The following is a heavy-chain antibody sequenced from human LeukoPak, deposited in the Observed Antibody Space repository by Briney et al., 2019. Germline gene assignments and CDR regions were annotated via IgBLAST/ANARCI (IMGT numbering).Heavy chain of an antibody. V-gene: IGHV1-2*02. CDR3: ARGVRRDYSASGTYTLFDF. CDR1: GYTFSDYY. D-gene: IGHD3-10*01. J-gene: IGHJ4*02. CDR2: INPKSGAT. Sequence: ASVKVSCKTSGYTFSDYYMHWVRQAPGQGIEWMAWINPKSGATNYAQTFQGRITMTRDTSIITVYMEVTRLTSDDTAVYYCARGVRRDYSASGTYTLFDFWGQGTLVTVAS.